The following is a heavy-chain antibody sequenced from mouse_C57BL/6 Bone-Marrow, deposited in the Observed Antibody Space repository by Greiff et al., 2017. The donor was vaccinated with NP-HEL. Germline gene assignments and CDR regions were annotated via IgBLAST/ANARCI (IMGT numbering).Heavy chain of an antibody. J-gene: IGHJ4*01. CDR2: IDPSDSYT. V-gene: IGHV1-50*01. Sequence: VQLQQPGAELVKPGASVKLSCKASGYTFTSYWMQWVKQRPGQGLEWIGEIDPSDSYTNYNQKFKGKATLTVDTSSSTAYMQLSSLTSEDSAVYYCAREGYYGSLAMDYWGQGTSVPVSS. CDR3: AREGYYGSLAMDY. CDR1: GYTFTSYW. D-gene: IGHD1-1*01.